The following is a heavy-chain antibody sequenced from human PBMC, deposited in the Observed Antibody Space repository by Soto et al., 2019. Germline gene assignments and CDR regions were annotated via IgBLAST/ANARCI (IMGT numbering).Heavy chain of an antibody. CDR1: GGSISSYY. V-gene: IGHV4-59*01. CDR3: ARDIAAAGTYSYALDV. J-gene: IGHJ6*02. CDR2: IDYSGST. D-gene: IGHD6-13*01. Sequence: SETLSLTCSVSGGSISSYYWSWIRQPPGKGLEWIGYIDYSGSTNYNPSLKSRVTISVDTSKNQFSLKLRFVTAADTAVYYCARDIAAAGTYSYALDVWGQGTTVTVS.